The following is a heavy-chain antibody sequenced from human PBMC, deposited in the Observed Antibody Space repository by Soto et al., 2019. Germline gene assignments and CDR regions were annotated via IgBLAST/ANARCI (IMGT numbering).Heavy chain of an antibody. CDR3: ARQRTSVVTPAYFDV. CDR1: GDSISSRSYY. J-gene: IGHJ4*02. D-gene: IGHD2-21*02. CDR2: IYYSGST. Sequence: PSLTCTVTGDSISSRSYYWGWIRQPPGKGLEWIGSIYYSGSTYNNPSLRSRVSMSIDTSKDQFSLKLKSVTAADTALYFCARQRTSVVTPAYFDVWGPGSLVTVS. V-gene: IGHV4-39*01.